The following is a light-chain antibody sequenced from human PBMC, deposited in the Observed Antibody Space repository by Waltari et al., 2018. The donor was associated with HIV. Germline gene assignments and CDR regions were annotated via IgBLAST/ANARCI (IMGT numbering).Light chain of an antibody. J-gene: IGLJ1*01. Sequence: QSVLTQPPSVSAAPGQKVTISCSGSSSNIGNNYVSWYQQLPGTAPKLLIYDNNKRPSGMPDRSSGSKSGTSATLGITGLQTGDEADYYCGTWDSSLSAGNVFGTGTKVTVL. CDR1: SSNIGNNY. CDR2: DNN. CDR3: GTWDSSLSAGNV. V-gene: IGLV1-51*01.